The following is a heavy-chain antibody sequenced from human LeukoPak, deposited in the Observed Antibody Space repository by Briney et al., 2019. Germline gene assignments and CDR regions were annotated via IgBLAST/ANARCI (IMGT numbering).Heavy chain of an antibody. J-gene: IGHJ6*03. CDR3: ARGLGLGIFNYYYYMDV. Sequence: RASETLSLTCAVYGGSFSGYYWSWIRQPPGKGLEWIGEINHSGSTNYNPSLKSRVTISADTSKNQFSLKLSSVTAADTAVYYCARGLGLGIFNYYYYMDVWGKGTTVTVSS. D-gene: IGHD7-27*01. V-gene: IGHV4-34*01. CDR1: GGSFSGYY. CDR2: INHSGST.